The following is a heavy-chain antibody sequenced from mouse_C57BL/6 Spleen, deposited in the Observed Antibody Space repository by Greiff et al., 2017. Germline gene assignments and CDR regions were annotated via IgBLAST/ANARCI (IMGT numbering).Heavy chain of an antibody. CDR3: TRWLSYWYFDV. Sequence: VKLVESGAELVRPGASVTLSCKASGYTFTDYEMHWVKQTPVHGLEWIGAIDPETGGTAYNQKFKGKAILTADKSSSTAYMELRSLTSEDSAVYYCTRWLSYWYFDVWGTGTTVTVSS. J-gene: IGHJ1*03. V-gene: IGHV1-15*01. CDR2: IDPETGGT. CDR1: GYTFTDYE.